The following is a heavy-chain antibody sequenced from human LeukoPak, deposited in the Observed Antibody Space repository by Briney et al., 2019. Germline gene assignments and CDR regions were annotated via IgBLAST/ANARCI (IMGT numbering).Heavy chain of an antibody. CDR1: GFTFSSYS. J-gene: IGHJ3*02. D-gene: IGHD3-22*01. V-gene: IGHV3-21*01. CDR2: ISSSSSYI. Sequence: GGSLRLSCAASGFTFSSYSMNWVRQAPGKGLEWVSSISSSSSYIYYADSVKGRFTISRDNAKNSLYLQMNSLGAEDTAVYYCAREGPYYDSSGFYHDAFDIRGQGTMVTVSS. CDR3: AREGPYYDSSGFYHDAFDI.